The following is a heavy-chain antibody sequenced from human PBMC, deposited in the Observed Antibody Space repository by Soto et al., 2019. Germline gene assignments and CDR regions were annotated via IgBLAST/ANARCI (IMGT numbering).Heavy chain of an antibody. D-gene: IGHD6-19*01. V-gene: IGHV4-59*01. Sequence: SETLSLTCTVSGGSISSYYWSWIRQPPGKGLEWIGYIYYSGSTNYNPSLKSRVTISVDTSKNQFSLKLSSVTAADTAVYYCARVGLIAVAGFDYWGQGTLVTVSS. CDR2: IYYSGST. CDR3: ARVGLIAVAGFDY. J-gene: IGHJ4*02. CDR1: GGSISSYY.